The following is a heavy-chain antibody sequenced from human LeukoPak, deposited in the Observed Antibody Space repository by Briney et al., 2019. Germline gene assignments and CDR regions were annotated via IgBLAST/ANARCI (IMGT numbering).Heavy chain of an antibody. D-gene: IGHD3-16*02. CDR1: GGYVNRGTFF. J-gene: IGHJ4*02. CDR3: ARGPFHDYVWGSYRALDY. Sequence: SETLSLTCAVSGGYVNRGTFFWTWIRQPPGKGLEWIGEINHSGSTNYNPSLKSRVTISVDTSKNQFSLKLSSVTAADTAVYYCARGPFHDYVWGSYRALDYWGQGTLVTVSS. V-gene: IGHV4-34*01. CDR2: INHSGST.